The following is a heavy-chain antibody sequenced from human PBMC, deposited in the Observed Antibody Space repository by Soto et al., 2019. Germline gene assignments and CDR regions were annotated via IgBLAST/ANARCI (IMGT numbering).Heavy chain of an antibody. Sequence: GASVKVSCKASGYTFTSYDINCVRQAPGQGLEWMGWISAYNGNTNYAQKLQGRVTMTTDTSTSTAYMELRSLRSDDTAVYYCARFRIVDTAMVPEYYFDYWGQGTLVTVSS. CDR3: ARFRIVDTAMVPEYYFDY. CDR2: ISAYNGNT. V-gene: IGHV1-18*01. D-gene: IGHD5-18*01. CDR1: GYTFTSYD. J-gene: IGHJ4*02.